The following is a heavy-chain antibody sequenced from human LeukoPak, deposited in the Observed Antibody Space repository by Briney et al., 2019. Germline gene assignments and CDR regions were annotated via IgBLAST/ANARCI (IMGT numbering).Heavy chain of an antibody. D-gene: IGHD6-13*01. CDR1: GFTFSSYA. CDR2: IWYDGSNK. Sequence: PGGSLRLSCAASGFTFSSYAMSWVRQAPGKGLEWVAVIWYDGSNKYYADSVKGRFTISRDNSKNTLYLQMNSLRAEDTAVYYCARDIGQQLVPDAFDIWGQGTMVTVSS. V-gene: IGHV3-33*08. CDR3: ARDIGQQLVPDAFDI. J-gene: IGHJ3*02.